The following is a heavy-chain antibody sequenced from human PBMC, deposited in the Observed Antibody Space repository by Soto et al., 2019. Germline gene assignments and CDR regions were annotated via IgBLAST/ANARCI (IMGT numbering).Heavy chain of an antibody. CDR3: TKARPRESAGRCGYYTYFDY. CDR2: ISGSGGST. D-gene: IGHD3-22*01. CDR1: GFTFSSYA. Sequence: GGSRRLSCAASGFTFSSYAMSWVRQAPGKGLEWVSAISGSGGSTYYAASVKGRFTISRDTSKNQLYLQMNNLRAEDTAGYYCTKARPRESAGRCGYYTYFDYWGQGTLVTASS. V-gene: IGHV3-23*01. J-gene: IGHJ4*02.